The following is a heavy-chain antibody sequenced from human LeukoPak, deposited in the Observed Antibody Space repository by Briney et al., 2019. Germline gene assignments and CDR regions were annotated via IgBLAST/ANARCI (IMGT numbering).Heavy chain of an antibody. CDR1: GGSISSYY. J-gene: IGHJ3*02. D-gene: IGHD3-22*01. CDR2: IYTSGST. Sequence: SETLSLTCTVSGGSISSYYWSWIRQPPGKGLEWIGYIYTSGSTNYNPSLKSRVTISVDKSKNQFSLKLSSVTAADTAVYYCARQEYYYDSSGYYYSPGAFDIWGQGTMVTVSS. V-gene: IGHV4-4*09. CDR3: ARQEYYYDSSGYYYSPGAFDI.